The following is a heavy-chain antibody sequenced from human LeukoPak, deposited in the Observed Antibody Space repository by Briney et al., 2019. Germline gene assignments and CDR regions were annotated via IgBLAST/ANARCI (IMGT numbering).Heavy chain of an antibody. CDR2: ISFDGSDK. J-gene: IGHJ4*02. V-gene: IGHV3-30*18. CDR1: GFTFSSYG. CDR3: AKGGVAAAAPSDY. Sequence: PGGSLRLSCAASGFTFSSYGLHWVRQAPGKGLEWVAVISFDGSDKYFADSVKGRFTISRDNSKNTLYLQMNSLRAEDTAVYYCAKGGVAAAAPSDYWGQGTLVTVSS. D-gene: IGHD6-13*01.